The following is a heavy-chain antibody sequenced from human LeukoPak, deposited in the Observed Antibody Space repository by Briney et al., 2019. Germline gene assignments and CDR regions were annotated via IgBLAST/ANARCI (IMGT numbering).Heavy chain of an antibody. CDR2: IYYSGTT. D-gene: IGHD5-18*01. CDR3: ARHLKTDMVKVHFAY. Sequence: AETLSLTCTVSGGSISYYYWSWIRQPPGKGLEWVGYIYYSGTTNYNPSLKSRVTISLDTSKNHSALKLSTVTAADTASYYCARHLKTDMVKVHFAYWGQGTLVSVPS. V-gene: IGHV4-59*08. CDR1: GGSISYYY. J-gene: IGHJ4*02.